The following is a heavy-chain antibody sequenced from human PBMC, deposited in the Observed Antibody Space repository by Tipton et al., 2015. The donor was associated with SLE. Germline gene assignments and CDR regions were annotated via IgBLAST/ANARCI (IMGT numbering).Heavy chain of an antibody. CDR1: GGSISSSSYY. V-gene: IGHV4-39*07. CDR3: ARVPSVVVPAALFDY. CDR2: IYYSGST. D-gene: IGHD2-2*01. J-gene: IGHJ4*02. Sequence: TLSLTCTVSGGSISSSSYYWGWIRQPPGKGLEWIGSIYYSGSTYYNPSLKSRVTISVDTSKNQFSLKLSSVTAADTAVYYCARVPSVVVPAALFDYLGQGTLVTVSS.